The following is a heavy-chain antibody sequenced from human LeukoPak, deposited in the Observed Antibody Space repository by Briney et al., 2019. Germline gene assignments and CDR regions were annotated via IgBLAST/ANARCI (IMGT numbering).Heavy chain of an antibody. J-gene: IGHJ3*01. D-gene: IGHD6-19*01. V-gene: IGHV4-4*07. Sequence: PSETLSLTCTVSGASINSHYWNWIRQPGGKGLEWIGRIYTSGRTKYNPSLKSRVTISVDKSKNQFFLNLTSVTAADPAVYYCARDGSGWTDDDAFDVWGQGTMVTVSS. CDR2: IYTSGRT. CDR1: GASINSHY. CDR3: ARDGSGWTDDDAFDV.